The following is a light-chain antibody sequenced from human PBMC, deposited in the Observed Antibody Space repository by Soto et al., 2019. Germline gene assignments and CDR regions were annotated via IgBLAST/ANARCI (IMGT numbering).Light chain of an antibody. CDR3: QQRSNWPRT. Sequence: EIVLTQSPATLSLSPGERATLSCRASQSVSSYLVWYQQKPGQAPRLLIYYASNRATGIPARFSGSGSRTDFTLTVSSLEPEDSTVYDCQQRSNWPRTFGQGTKVDI. CDR2: YAS. V-gene: IGKV3-11*01. CDR1: QSVSSY. J-gene: IGKJ1*01.